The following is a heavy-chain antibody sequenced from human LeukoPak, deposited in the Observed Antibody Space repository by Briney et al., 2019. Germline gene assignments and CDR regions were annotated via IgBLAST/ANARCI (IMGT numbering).Heavy chain of an antibody. Sequence: ASVNVSCKASGYTFTIYGISWVRQAPGQGLEWMGWISAYNGNTNYAQKLQGRVTMTTDTSTSTAYMELRSLRSDDTAVYYCARVLGNDDAFDIWGQGTMVTISS. V-gene: IGHV1-18*01. J-gene: IGHJ3*02. CDR3: ARVLGNDDAFDI. D-gene: IGHD1-1*01. CDR1: GYTFTIYG. CDR2: ISAYNGNT.